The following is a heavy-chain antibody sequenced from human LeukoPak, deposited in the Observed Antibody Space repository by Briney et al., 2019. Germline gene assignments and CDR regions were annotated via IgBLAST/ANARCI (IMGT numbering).Heavy chain of an antibody. Sequence: TGGSLRLSCAASGFTFSSYGMHWVRQAPGKGLEWVAFIRYDGSNKYYADSVKGRFTISRDNSKNTLYLQMNSLRAEDTAVYYCAKSPGYCSSTSCYRKDYFDYWGQGTLVTVSS. CDR3: AKSPGYCSSTSCYRKDYFDY. CDR2: IRYDGSNK. CDR1: GFTFSSYG. J-gene: IGHJ4*02. V-gene: IGHV3-30*02. D-gene: IGHD2-2*02.